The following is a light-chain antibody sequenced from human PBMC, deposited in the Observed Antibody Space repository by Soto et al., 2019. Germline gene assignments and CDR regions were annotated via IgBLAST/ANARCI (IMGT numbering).Light chain of an antibody. CDR3: LQDYNYPWT. V-gene: IGKV3-20*01. CDR1: QSVSSGY. Sequence: GTLSLSQGDVATLSCGASQSVSSGYLAWYQQKPGQAPRLLIYGASRRATGIPDRFSGSGSGTEFTLTISSLQSEDFATYCCLQDYNYPWTFGQATKVDIK. J-gene: IGKJ1*01. CDR2: GAS.